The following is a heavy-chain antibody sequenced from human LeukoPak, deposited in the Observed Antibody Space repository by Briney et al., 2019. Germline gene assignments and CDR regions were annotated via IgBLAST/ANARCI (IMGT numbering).Heavy chain of an antibody. D-gene: IGHD3-10*01. CDR2: IYYSGST. Sequence: KPSETLSLTCTVSGGSISSYYWSWIRQPPGKGLEWIGYIYYSGSTYYNPSLKSRVTISVDTSKNQFSLKLSSVTAADTAVYYCASGPGITMVRGVIINWGQGTLVTVSS. V-gene: IGHV4-30-4*01. CDR3: ASGPGITMVRGVIIN. J-gene: IGHJ4*02. CDR1: GGSISSYY.